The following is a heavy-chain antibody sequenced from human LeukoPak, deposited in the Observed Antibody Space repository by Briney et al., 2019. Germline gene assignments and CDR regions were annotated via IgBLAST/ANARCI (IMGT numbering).Heavy chain of an antibody. Sequence: SETLSLTCTVSGGSISSGDYYWTWIRQPPGKGLEWMGYIFYSGSMYYNPSLKSRLTISVDTSKNQFSLKLRSVTAADTAVCYCARQTTVISFDYWGQGALVTVSS. CDR3: ARQTTVISFDY. CDR1: GGSISSGDYY. J-gene: IGHJ4*02. CDR2: IFYSGSM. D-gene: IGHD4-17*01. V-gene: IGHV4-30-4*01.